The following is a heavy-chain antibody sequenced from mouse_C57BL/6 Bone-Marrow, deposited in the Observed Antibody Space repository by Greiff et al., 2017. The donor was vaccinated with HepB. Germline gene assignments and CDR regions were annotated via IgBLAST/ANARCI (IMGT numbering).Heavy chain of an antibody. CDR3: ARGDYDYGGYFDV. J-gene: IGHJ1*03. V-gene: IGHV1-81*01. CDR2: IYPRSGNT. Sequence: QVQLQQSGAELARPGASVKLSCKASGYTFTSYGISWVKQSTGQGLEWIGEIYPRSGNTYYNEKFKGKATLTADKSSSTAYMELRSLTSEDSAVYYCARGDYDYGGYFDVWGTGTTVTVSS. CDR1: GYTFTSYG. D-gene: IGHD2-4*01.